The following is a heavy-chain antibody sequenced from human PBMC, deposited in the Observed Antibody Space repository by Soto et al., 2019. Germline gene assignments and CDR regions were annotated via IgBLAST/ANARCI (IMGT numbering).Heavy chain of an antibody. V-gene: IGHV1-8*01. CDR1: GYTFTSYD. CDR2: MNPNSGNT. Sequence: ASVKVSCKASGYTFTSYDINWVRQATGQGLEWMGWMNPNSGNTGYAQKFQGRVTMTRNTSISTAYMELSSLRSEDTAVYYCARDGGTFYYYYYGMDVWGQGTTVTVS. D-gene: IGHD1-7*01. J-gene: IGHJ6*02. CDR3: ARDGGTFYYYYYGMDV.